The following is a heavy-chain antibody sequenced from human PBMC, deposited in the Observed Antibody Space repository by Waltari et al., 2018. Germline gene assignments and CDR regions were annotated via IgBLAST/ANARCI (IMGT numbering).Heavy chain of an antibody. Sequence: EVQLVQSGAEVKKPGESLKISCKGSGYSFTSYWIGWVRQMPGHGLEWVGLLRPGDPYTRYSPFLQGQVTISADKSISHGHLEGSSPKASDTAMYYCARNYSASSPYYMDVWGKGTTVTISS. V-gene: IGHV5-51*01. J-gene: IGHJ6*03. CDR3: ARNYSASSPYYMDV. D-gene: IGHD2-15*01. CDR1: GYSFTSYW. CDR2: LRPGDPYT.